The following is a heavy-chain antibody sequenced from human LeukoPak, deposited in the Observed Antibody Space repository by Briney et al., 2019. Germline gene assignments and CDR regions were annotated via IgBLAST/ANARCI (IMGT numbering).Heavy chain of an antibody. J-gene: IGHJ6*03. V-gene: IGHV1-8*01. Sequence: ASVKVSCKASGYTFTSYDINWVRQATGQGLEWMGWMNPNSGNTGYAQKFQGRVTMTRNTSTSTAYIEMSSLRSEDTAVYYCARRRRNYYYYYMDVWGKGTTVTVSS. CDR2: MNPNSGNT. CDR1: GYTFTSYD. CDR3: ARRRRNYYYYYMDV.